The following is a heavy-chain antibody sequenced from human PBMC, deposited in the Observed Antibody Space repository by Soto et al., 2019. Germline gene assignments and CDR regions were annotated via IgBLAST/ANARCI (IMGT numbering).Heavy chain of an antibody. J-gene: IGHJ3*02. CDR2: IYYSGST. CDR3: ARGSMTTFGGVIVSAFDI. D-gene: IGHD3-16*02. V-gene: IGHV4-59*01. Sequence: PSETLSLTCTVSGGSISSYYWSWIRQPPGKGLEWIGYIYYSGSTNYNPSLKSRVTISVDTSKNQFSLKLSSVTAADTAVYYCARGSMTTFGGVIVSAFDIWGQGTMVTVSS. CDR1: GGSISSYY.